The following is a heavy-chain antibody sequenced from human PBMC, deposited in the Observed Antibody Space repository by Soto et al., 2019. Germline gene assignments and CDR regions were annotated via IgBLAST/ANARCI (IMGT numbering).Heavy chain of an antibody. CDR3: ARARATIAAADIFDC. CDR2: VYRTGST. D-gene: IGHD6-13*01. CDR1: GESMRSCNYF. J-gene: IGHJ4*02. V-gene: IGHV4-39*07. Sequence: SETLSLTCTVAGESMRSCNYFLGWIRQPPGKGLEWIGEVYRTGSTNYNPSLESRLTISVDKSKNQFSLKLTSVTAADTAVYYCARARATIAAADIFDCWGQGTLVTVSS.